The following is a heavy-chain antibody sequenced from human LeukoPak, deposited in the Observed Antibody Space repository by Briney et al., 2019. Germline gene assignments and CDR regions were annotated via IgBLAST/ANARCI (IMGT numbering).Heavy chain of an antibody. CDR1: GFTFSSYE. D-gene: IGHD6-13*01. V-gene: IGHV3-48*03. Sequence: GGSLRLSCAASGFTFSSYEMNWVRQAPGKGLGWVSYISSSGSTIYYADSVRGRFTISRDNAKNSLYLQMNSLRAEDTAVYYCARGLIAAAAPFDYWGQGTLVTVSS. CDR3: ARGLIAAAAPFDY. J-gene: IGHJ4*02. CDR2: ISSSGSTI.